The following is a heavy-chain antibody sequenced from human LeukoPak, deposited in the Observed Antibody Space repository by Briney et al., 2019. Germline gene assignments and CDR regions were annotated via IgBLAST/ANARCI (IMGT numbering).Heavy chain of an antibody. V-gene: IGHV4-59*01. CDR2: IYYSGST. D-gene: IGHD3-10*01. Sequence: PPETLYLTCTVPGVSISNYYWSWIRQPPGKGLEWSGYIYYSGSTNYNPSLKSRVTISVDTSKNQFSLKLSSVTAADTAMYYCAREGVHAYFDYWGQGTLVTVSS. J-gene: IGHJ4*02. CDR3: AREGVHAYFDY. CDR1: GVSISNYY.